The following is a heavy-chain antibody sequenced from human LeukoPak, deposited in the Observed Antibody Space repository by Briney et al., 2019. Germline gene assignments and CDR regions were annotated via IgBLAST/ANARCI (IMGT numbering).Heavy chain of an antibody. J-gene: IGHJ4*02. D-gene: IGHD3-10*01. CDR2: ISDSGGST. CDR1: GFTFSSYA. Sequence: GGSLRLSCAASGFTFSSYAMSWVRQAPGKGLEWVSAISDSGGSTYYADSVKGRFTISRDNSKNTLYLQMNSLRAEDTAVYYCARKQWFGELFGFDYWGQGTLVTVSS. V-gene: IGHV3-23*01. CDR3: ARKQWFGELFGFDY.